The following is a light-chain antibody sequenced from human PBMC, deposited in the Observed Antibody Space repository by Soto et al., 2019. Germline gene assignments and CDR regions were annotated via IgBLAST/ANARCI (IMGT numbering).Light chain of an antibody. CDR2: DAS. CDR1: QSTSSN. V-gene: IGKV3-15*01. CDR3: EQYNDWPET. Sequence: EVVMTQSPATLSVSPGERATLSCRASQSTSSNLAWYQHKPGQGPRLLIHDASTRATGVPARFSGSGSGTEFTLTISSLQSEDFAAYYCEQYNDWPETFGQGTKVEIK. J-gene: IGKJ1*01.